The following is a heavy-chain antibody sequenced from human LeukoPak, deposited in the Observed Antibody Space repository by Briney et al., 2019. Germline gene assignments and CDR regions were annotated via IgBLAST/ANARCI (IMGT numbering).Heavy chain of an antibody. D-gene: IGHD3-10*01. CDR1: GYTFTSYD. Sequence: ASVKVSCKGSGYTFTSYDINWVRQATGQGLEWMGWISPKSGDTGYAQKFQGRITITRNTPLSTVYMEVNSLRSEDTAVYYCARSTVGGITLAYWGQGTLVTVSS. V-gene: IGHV1-8*01. CDR3: ARSTVGGITLAY. CDR2: ISPKSGDT. J-gene: IGHJ4*02.